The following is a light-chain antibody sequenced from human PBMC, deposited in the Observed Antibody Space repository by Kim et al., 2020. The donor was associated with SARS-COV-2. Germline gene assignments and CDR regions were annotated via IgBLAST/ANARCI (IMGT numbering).Light chain of an antibody. V-gene: IGKV1-39*01. Sequence: ASVGDRGTITYRASQDISRYLNWYQQKPGKAPKLLIYTTSSLQSGVPSRFTGSGSETDFTLTITSLQPEDFATYYYQQTSSAPRTFGQGTKVDIK. CDR2: TTS. CDR3: QQTSSAPRT. CDR1: QDISRY. J-gene: IGKJ1*01.